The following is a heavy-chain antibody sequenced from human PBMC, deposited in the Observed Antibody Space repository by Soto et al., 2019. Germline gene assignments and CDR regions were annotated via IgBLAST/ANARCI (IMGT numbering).Heavy chain of an antibody. D-gene: IGHD3-10*01. J-gene: IGHJ5*02. V-gene: IGHV1-69*02. CDR3: ARVSLVTMVRGVPGWFDP. CDR2: IIPILGIA. Sequence: SVKVSCKASGGTLSSYTISWVRQAPGQGLEWMGRIIPILGIANYAQKFQGRVTITADKSTSTAYKELSSLRTEDTAVYYCARVSLVTMVRGVPGWFDPWGQGTLVTVSS. CDR1: GGTLSSYT.